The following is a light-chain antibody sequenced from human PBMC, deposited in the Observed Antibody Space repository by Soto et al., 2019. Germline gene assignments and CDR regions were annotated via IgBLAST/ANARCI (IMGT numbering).Light chain of an antibody. CDR2: AAS. Sequence: IQMTQSPSSLSASVGDRVNITCRASQGISTYLNWYQQTPGKAPKLLIHAASSLHRGVPSRFSGGGSGTEFTLIISSLQPEDFATYYCQQSYTMAPNTFGQGTRLEIK. V-gene: IGKV1-39*01. CDR3: QQSYTMAPNT. CDR1: QGISTY. J-gene: IGKJ2*01.